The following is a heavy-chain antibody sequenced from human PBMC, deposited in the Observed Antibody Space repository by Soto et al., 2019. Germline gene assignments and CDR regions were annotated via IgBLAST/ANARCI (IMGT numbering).Heavy chain of an antibody. Sequence: QVQLQESGPGLVKPSQTLSLTCTVSGGSISSCDYYWSWIRQPPGKGLEWTGYILYSGTTNYNPSLESLLTISVDTSKNQFSLKLTSVTAADTAVYYCARNGALDYWGRGTLVTVSS. D-gene: IGHD2-8*01. CDR3: ARNGALDY. CDR2: ILYSGTT. V-gene: IGHV4-30-4*01. J-gene: IGHJ4*02. CDR1: GGSISSCDYY.